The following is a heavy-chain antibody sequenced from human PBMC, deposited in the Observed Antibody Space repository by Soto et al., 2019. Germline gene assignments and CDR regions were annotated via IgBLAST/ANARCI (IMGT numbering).Heavy chain of an antibody. Sequence: PSETLSLTCAVYGGSFSGYYWSWIRQPPGKGLEWIGEINHSGSTNYNPSLKSRVTISVDTSKNQFSLKLSSVTAADTAVYYCARGSLWFGESLYYFDHWGQGTLVTVSS. CDR1: GGSFSGYY. D-gene: IGHD3-10*01. V-gene: IGHV4-34*01. CDR2: INHSGST. J-gene: IGHJ4*02. CDR3: ARGSLWFGESLYYFDH.